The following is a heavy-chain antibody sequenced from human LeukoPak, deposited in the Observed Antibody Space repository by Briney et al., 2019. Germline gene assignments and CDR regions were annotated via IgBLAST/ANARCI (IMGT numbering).Heavy chain of an antibody. Sequence: SETLSLTCTVSGGSISSYYWSWIRQPPGKGLEWIGYIYYSGSTNYNPSLKSRVTISVDTSKNQFSLKLSSVTAADTAVYYCARVVWQWDYGDYHDPLYYFDYWGQGTLVTVSS. V-gene: IGHV4-59*01. CDR1: GGSISSYY. CDR3: ARVVWQWDYGDYHDPLYYFDY. D-gene: IGHD4-17*01. CDR2: IYYSGST. J-gene: IGHJ4*02.